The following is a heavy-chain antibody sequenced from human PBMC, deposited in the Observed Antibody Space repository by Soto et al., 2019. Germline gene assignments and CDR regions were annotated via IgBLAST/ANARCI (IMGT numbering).Heavy chain of an antibody. CDR2: IIPIFGTA. CDR1: GGTFSSYA. D-gene: IGHD3-3*01. CDR3: AVVLRFLEWSDL. Sequence: QVQLVQSGAEVKKPGSSVKVSCKASGGTFSSYAISWVRQAPGQGLEWMGGIIPIFGTANYAQKFQGRVTITADEPTSTAYMELRSLRSEDTAVYYCAVVLRFLEWSDLWGRGTLVTVSS. V-gene: IGHV1-69*01. J-gene: IGHJ2*01.